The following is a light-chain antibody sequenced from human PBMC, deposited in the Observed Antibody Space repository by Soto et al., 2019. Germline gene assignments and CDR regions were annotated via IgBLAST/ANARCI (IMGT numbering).Light chain of an antibody. V-gene: IGKV3D-15*01. CDR3: QQYYTYPWT. Sequence: EIVMTQSPATLSVSPGERATLSCRASQSVGSDLAWYQQKPGQAPRLVIYDIFTRATGVPTRISGSGSGTGFTLTISRLPFEDFGVYFWQQYYTYPWTFGQGTNVEIK. J-gene: IGKJ1*01. CDR1: QSVGSD. CDR2: DIF.